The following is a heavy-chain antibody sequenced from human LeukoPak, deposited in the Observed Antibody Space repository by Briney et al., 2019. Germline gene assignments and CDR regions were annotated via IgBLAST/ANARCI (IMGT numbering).Heavy chain of an antibody. CDR1: GASISSSSYY. J-gene: IGHJ6*03. D-gene: IGHD6-13*01. CDR2: IYYSGIT. CDR3: ARVARTRRRWGSSWERVQNHDYYMDV. Sequence: PSETLSLTCTVSGASISSSSYYWGWIRQPPGEGLEYIGGIYYSGITYYNPSLKSRVTISVDTSKNQFSLKLSSVTAADTAVYYCARVARTRRRWGSSWERVQNHDYYMDVWGKGTAVTVSS. V-gene: IGHV4-39*07.